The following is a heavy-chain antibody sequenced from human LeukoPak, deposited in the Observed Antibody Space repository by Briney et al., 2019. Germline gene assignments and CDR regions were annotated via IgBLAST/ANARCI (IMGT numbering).Heavy chain of an antibody. V-gene: IGHV4-31*03. CDR2: IYYSGST. D-gene: IGHD3/OR15-3a*01. J-gene: IGHJ6*04. Sequence: PSETLSLTCTVSGGSISSGAYYWSWIRQHPGKGLEWIGYIYYSGSTYYNPSLQSRVTISVDTSKNQFSLKLTSVTAADTAVYYCARDSRGTGYYYYYGMDVWGKGTTVTVSS. CDR1: GGSISSGAYY. CDR3: ARDSRGTGYYYYYGMDV.